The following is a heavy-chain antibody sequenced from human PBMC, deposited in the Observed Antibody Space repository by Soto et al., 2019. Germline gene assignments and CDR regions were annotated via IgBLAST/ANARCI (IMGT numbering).Heavy chain of an antibody. Sequence: SETLSLTCTVSGGSISSYYWSWIRQPAGKGLEWIGRIYTSGSTNYNPSLKSRVTMSVDTSKNQFSLKLSSVTAADTAVYYCARESGDSSGWSIYYFDYWGQGTLVTVSS. CDR2: IYTSGST. CDR1: GGSISSYY. V-gene: IGHV4-4*07. J-gene: IGHJ4*02. CDR3: ARESGDSSGWSIYYFDY. D-gene: IGHD6-19*01.